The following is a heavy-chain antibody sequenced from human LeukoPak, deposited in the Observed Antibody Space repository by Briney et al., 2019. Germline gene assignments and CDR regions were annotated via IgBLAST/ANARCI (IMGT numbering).Heavy chain of an antibody. CDR2: IYASGTT. CDR3: ARLSTLAASLDY. V-gene: IGHV4-61*02. J-gene: IGHJ4*02. CDR1: GGSINNGSYY. Sequence: SQTLSLTCTVSGGSINNGSYYWSWIRQPAGKGLEWIGRIYASGTTNFNPSLKSRVTISIDTSKNQFSLKLSSVTAADTAVYYCARLSTLAASLDYWGQGTLVTVSS. D-gene: IGHD6-13*01.